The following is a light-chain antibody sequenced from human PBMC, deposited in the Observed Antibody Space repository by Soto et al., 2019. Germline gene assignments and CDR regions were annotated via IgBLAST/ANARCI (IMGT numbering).Light chain of an antibody. CDR1: QSLSHSQ. V-gene: IGKV3-20*01. J-gene: IGKJ3*01. Sequence: ENVLTQSPGTLSLSPGERAILSCRASQSLSHSQLAWYQQKPGQAPRLLFSGTSRAAGIPDRFSGSGSGTDFTLTISRLEPEDFAVYYCQQYGNSPFTFGPGTTVDFK. CDR3: QQYGNSPFT. CDR2: GTS.